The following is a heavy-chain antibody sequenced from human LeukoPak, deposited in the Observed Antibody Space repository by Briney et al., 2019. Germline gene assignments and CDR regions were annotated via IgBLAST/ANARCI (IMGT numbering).Heavy chain of an antibody. CDR2: TYYRSKWYN. CDR3: ARIYGGYGGPFDY. CDR1: GDSVSSNSAA. Sequence: SQTLSLTCAISGDSVSSNSAAWNWLRQSPSRGLEWLGRTYYRSKWYNDYAVSVKTRITINPDTSKNQFSLQLNSVTPEDTAVYYCARIYGGYGGPFDYWGQGTLVTVSS. V-gene: IGHV6-1*01. D-gene: IGHD5-12*01. J-gene: IGHJ4*02.